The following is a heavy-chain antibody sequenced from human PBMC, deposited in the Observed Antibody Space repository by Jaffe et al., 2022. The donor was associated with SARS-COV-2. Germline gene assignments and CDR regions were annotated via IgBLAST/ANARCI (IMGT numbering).Heavy chain of an antibody. V-gene: IGHV3-21*01. D-gene: IGHD2-15*01. CDR2: ISSSSSYI. CDR1: GFTFSSYS. Sequence: EVQLVESGGGLVKPGGSLRLSCAASGFTFSSYSMNWVRQAPGKGLEWVSSISSSSSYIYYADSVKGRFTISRDNAKNSLYLQMNSLRAEDTAVYYCARDQDIVVVVAAKNYYYGMDVWGQGTTVTVSS. J-gene: IGHJ6*02. CDR3: ARDQDIVVVVAAKNYYYGMDV.